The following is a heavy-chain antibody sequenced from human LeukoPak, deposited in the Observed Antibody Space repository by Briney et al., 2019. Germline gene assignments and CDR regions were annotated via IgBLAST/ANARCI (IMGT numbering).Heavy chain of an antibody. Sequence: PGGSLRLSCAASGFTFSSYAMSWVRQAPGKGLEWVSAISGSGGGTYYADSVKGRFTISRDNSKNTLYLQMNSLRAEDTAVYYCANEASNVLLWFGELGWGQGTLVTVSS. D-gene: IGHD3-10*01. CDR1: GFTFSSYA. J-gene: IGHJ4*02. CDR2: ISGSGGGT. CDR3: ANEASNVLLWFGELG. V-gene: IGHV3-23*01.